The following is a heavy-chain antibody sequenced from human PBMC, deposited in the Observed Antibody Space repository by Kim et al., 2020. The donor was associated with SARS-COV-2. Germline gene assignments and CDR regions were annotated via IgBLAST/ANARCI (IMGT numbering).Heavy chain of an antibody. Sequence: GGSLRLSCAASGFTFSSYAMSWVRQAPGKGPEWVSAISGSGGGTFYADSVKGRFTISRDNSKSTLYLQMNSLRAEDTAVYYCAKGRWTSSSYYFDSWGQGTLVTVSS. D-gene: IGHD6-6*01. CDR1: GFTFSSYA. CDR2: ISGSGGGT. CDR3: AKGRWTSSSYYFDS. J-gene: IGHJ4*02. V-gene: IGHV3-23*01.